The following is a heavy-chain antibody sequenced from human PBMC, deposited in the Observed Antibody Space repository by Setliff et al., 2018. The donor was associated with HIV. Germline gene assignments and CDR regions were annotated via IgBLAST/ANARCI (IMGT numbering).Heavy chain of an antibody. D-gene: IGHD3-22*01. CDR3: ARGLSFYDPGGFDY. J-gene: IGHJ4*02. Sequence: SETLSLTCTVSGGSISSYSWSWIRQPPGRGLEWIGYIYSSGSTNFNPPLQSRVTISVDTSKNQFSLKLSSVTAADTAVYYCARGLSFYDPGGFDYWGQGTLVTVSS. CDR2: IYSSGST. V-gene: IGHV4-4*09. CDR1: GGSISSYS.